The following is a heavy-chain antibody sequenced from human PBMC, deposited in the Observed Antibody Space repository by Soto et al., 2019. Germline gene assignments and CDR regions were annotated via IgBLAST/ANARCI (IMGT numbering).Heavy chain of an antibody. V-gene: IGHV4-31*03. CDR1: GGSISSGGYY. J-gene: IGHJ6*03. Sequence: PSETLSLTCTVSGGSISSGGYYWSWIRQHPEKGLEWIGYIYYSGSTYYNPSLKSRVTISVDTSKNQFSLKLSSVTAADTAVYYCARTLGDPDYYYYYMDVWGKGTTVTVSS. CDR3: ARTLGDPDYYYYYMDV. CDR2: IYYSGST. D-gene: IGHD2-21*02.